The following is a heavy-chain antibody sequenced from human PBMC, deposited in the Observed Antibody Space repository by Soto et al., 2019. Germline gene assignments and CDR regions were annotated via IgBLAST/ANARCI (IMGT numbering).Heavy chain of an antibody. J-gene: IGHJ4*02. CDR1: GFSFSSYA. CDR2: TTDDGGRT. V-gene: IGHV3-23*01. D-gene: IGHD3-10*01. CDR3: AKGGGFGTGAYYNVAY. Sequence: GGSLRLSCTASGFSFSSYAMTWVRQAPGKGLEWVSSTTDDGGRTFYADSVKGRFTISRDKSNNRLYLQVNSLRAEDTALYYCAKGGGFGTGAYYNVAYWGQGTLVTVSS.